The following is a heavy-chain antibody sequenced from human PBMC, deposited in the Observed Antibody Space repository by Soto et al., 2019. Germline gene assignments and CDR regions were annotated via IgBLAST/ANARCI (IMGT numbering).Heavy chain of an antibody. CDR1: GYSISSGYY. Sequence: PSETLSLTCAVSGYSISSGYYWGWIRQPPGKGLEWIGSIYHSGSTYYNPSLKSRVTISVDTSKNQFSLKLSSVTAADTAVYYCARAQWGDARFDPWGQGTLVTVS. J-gene: IGHJ5*02. V-gene: IGHV4-38-2*01. D-gene: IGHD1-26*01. CDR3: ARAQWGDARFDP. CDR2: IYHSGST.